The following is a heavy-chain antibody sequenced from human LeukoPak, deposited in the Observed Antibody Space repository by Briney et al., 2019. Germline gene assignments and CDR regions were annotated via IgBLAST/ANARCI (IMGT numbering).Heavy chain of an antibody. CDR1: GFTFSSYG. J-gene: IGHJ4*02. CDR3: ARDKDVESSSFPDY. Sequence: GGSLRLSCAASGFTFSSYGMHWVRQAPGKGLEWVAVIWYDGSNKYYADSVKGRFTISRDNSKNTLYLQMNSLRAEDTAVYYCARDKDVESSSFPDYWGQGTLVTVSS. CDR2: IWYDGSNK. V-gene: IGHV3-33*01. D-gene: IGHD6-6*01.